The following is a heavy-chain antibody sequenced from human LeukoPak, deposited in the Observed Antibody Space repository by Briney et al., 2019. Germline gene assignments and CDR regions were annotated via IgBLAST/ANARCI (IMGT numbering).Heavy chain of an antibody. V-gene: IGHV1-69*05. CDR1: GVTFSSYA. D-gene: IGHD3-10*01. J-gene: IGHJ6*03. CDR3: TRDVIWFGELHRSISYCMDV. Sequence: SVKSSYKPYGVTFSSYAIICLLQAPGQRLEWMGGVVPIFGTANYAQAIQGTVKTTTAASPRTAYMELSSLTSEDTAVYYCTRDVIWFGELHRSISYCMDVWGKGTTVTVSS. CDR2: VVPIFGTA.